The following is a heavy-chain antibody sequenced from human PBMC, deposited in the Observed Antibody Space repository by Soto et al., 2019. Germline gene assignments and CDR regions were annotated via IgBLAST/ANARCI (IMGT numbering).Heavy chain of an antibody. CDR1: GGSISSYY. CDR2: IYYSGST. D-gene: IGHD3-9*01. V-gene: IGHV4-59*01. Sequence: PSETLSLTCTVSGGSISSYYWSWIRQPPGKGLEWIGYIYYSGSTNYNPSLKSRVTISVDTSKNQFSLKLSSVTAADTAVYYCARGGYFDWLLSQNWFDPWGQGTLVTVSS. J-gene: IGHJ5*02. CDR3: ARGGYFDWLLSQNWFDP.